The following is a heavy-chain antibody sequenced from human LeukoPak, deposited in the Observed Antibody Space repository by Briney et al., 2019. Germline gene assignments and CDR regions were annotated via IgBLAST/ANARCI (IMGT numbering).Heavy chain of an antibody. CDR2: VSPIFGAA. V-gene: IGHV1-69*13. CDR1: GGTFNNFG. Sequence: SVKVSCKASGGTFNNFGINWVRQAPGQGLDWMGGVSPIFGAANYAQRFQGRVTITADESTSTAYMELSSLRSEDTAVYYCAREGETGSSSWYVLDYWGQGTLVTVSS. D-gene: IGHD6-13*01. J-gene: IGHJ4*02. CDR3: AREGETGSSSWYVLDY.